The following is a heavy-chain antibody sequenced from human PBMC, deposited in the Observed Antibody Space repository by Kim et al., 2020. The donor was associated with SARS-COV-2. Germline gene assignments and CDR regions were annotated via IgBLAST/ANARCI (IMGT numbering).Heavy chain of an antibody. Sequence: SETLSLTCAVYGGSFSGYYWSWIRQPPGKGLEWIGEINHSGSTNYNPSLKSRVTISVDTSKNQFSLKLSSVTAADTAVYYCAGRTYYYGSEQSDYWGQGTLVTVSS. CDR3: AGRTYYYGSEQSDY. V-gene: IGHV4-34*01. D-gene: IGHD3-10*01. CDR2: INHSGST. J-gene: IGHJ4*02. CDR1: GGSFSGYY.